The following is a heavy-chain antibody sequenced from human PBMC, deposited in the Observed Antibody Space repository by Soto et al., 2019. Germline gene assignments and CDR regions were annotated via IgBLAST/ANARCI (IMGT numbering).Heavy chain of an antibody. Sequence: QVQLQQWGAGLLKPSETLSLTCAVYGGSFSGYYWSWIRQPPGKGLEWIGEINHSGSTNYNPSLKCRVTIAVDTSKNQFSLKLSSVTAADTAVYYCARGVVTANPFDYWGQGTLVTVSS. CDR3: ARGVVTANPFDY. D-gene: IGHD2-21*02. CDR2: INHSGST. V-gene: IGHV4-34*01. CDR1: GGSFSGYY. J-gene: IGHJ4*02.